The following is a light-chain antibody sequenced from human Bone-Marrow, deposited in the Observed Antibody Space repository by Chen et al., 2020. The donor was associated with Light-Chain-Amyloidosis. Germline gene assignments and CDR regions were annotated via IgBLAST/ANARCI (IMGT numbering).Light chain of an antibody. Sequence: QSALTQPRSVSGSPGQSVTISCTGTSPDVGAYSYVSWYQQHPGKAPKVIIYDVSKRPSGVPERFSGSRSGNTASLTISGLQPEDEADYSCSSYAGAYIWIFGGGTKLTVL. CDR2: DVS. J-gene: IGLJ2*01. CDR3: SSYAGAYIWI. V-gene: IGLV2-11*01. CDR1: SPDVGAYSY.